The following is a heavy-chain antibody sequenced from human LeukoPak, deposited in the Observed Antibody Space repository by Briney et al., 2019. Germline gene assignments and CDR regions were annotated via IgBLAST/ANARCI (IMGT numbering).Heavy chain of an antibody. CDR2: FNSDGSST. CDR3: TRAPVISGPYGSGTYYLDV. J-gene: IGHJ6*03. Sequence: GGSLRLSCVASGFTLSSYWMNWVRQDSGKGLVWVSRFNSDGSSTSYADSVQGRFTFSRDNSKNTLSLQMNSLRPEDSAIYYCTRAPVISGPYGSGTYYLDVWGEGTTVTVSS. V-gene: IGHV3-74*01. CDR1: GFTLSSYW. D-gene: IGHD3-10*01.